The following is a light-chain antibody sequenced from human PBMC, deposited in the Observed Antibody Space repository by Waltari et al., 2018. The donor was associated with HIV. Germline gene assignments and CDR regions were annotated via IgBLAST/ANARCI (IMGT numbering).Light chain of an antibody. CDR1: QGISNY. V-gene: IGKV1-33*01. CDR3: QKYDDPSLT. CDR2: DAS. J-gene: IGKJ4*01. Sequence: IQMTPSPSSLSASVGDRVTITCQASQGISNYLNWYQQKPGKAPKRLIYDASLLYPGVPSRFSGSGSGTYFTLTISRLQPEDIATYYCQKYDDPSLTFGGGTTVQI.